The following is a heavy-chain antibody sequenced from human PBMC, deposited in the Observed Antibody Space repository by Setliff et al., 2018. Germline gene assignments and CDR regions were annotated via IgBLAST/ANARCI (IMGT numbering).Heavy chain of an antibody. CDR1: GGTFGTNA. CDR3: TGSHRTVVTVRPY. CDR2: IIPVVGAT. Sequence: SVKVSCKASGGTFGTNAVSWVRQAPGQGLEWMGGIIPVVGATSFAQKFQGRVTLTTDESTRTAYMELNDLTSEDTAIYYCTGSHRTVVTVRPYWGQGTLVTVSS. D-gene: IGHD2-21*02. V-gene: IGHV1-69*05. J-gene: IGHJ4*02.